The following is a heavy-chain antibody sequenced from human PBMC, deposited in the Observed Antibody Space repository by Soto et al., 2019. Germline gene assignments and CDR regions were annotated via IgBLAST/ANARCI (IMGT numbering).Heavy chain of an antibody. V-gene: IGHV3-33*01. D-gene: IGHD5-18*01. CDR2: IWYDGSNK. CDR1: GFTFSSYG. Sequence: PGGSLRLSCAASGFTFSSYGMHWVRQSPGKGLEWVAVIWYDGSNKYYADSVKGRFTISRDNSKNTLYLQMNSLRAEDTAVYYCARDQGLGYSYGQSSYYYYYGMAV. CDR3: ARDQGLGYSYGQSSYYYYYGMAV. J-gene: IGHJ6*01.